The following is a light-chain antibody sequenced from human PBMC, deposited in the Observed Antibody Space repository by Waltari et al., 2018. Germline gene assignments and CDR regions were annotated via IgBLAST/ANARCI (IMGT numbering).Light chain of an antibody. CDR2: DVS. Sequence: QSALTQPASVSGSPGQSITISCPGTSSDVGGYNYGSWYQQHPGKAPKLMIYDVSKRPSGVSNRFSGSKSGNTASLTISGLQAEDEADYYCCSYAGSSTSVVFGGGTKLTVL. CDR3: CSYAGSSTSVV. V-gene: IGLV2-23*02. J-gene: IGLJ2*01. CDR1: SSDVGGYNY.